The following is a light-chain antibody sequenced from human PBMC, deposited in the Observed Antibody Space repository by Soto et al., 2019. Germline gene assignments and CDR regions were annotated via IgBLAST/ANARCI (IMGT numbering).Light chain of an antibody. V-gene: IGLV3-1*01. CDR2: QDS. CDR3: QAWDSSTAE. Sequence: SYELTQPPSVSVSPGQTASITCSGDKLGDKYACWYQQKPGQSPVLVIYQDSKRPSGIPERFSSSNSGNTATLTISGTQAMDEADYYCQAWDSSTAEFGGGTKLTVL. CDR1: KLGDKY. J-gene: IGLJ2*01.